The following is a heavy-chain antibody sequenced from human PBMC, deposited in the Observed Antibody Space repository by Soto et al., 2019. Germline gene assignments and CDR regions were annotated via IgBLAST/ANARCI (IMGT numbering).Heavy chain of an antibody. V-gene: IGHV3-11*01. J-gene: IGHJ4*02. Sequence: QVQLVESGGGLVKPGGSLRLSCAASGFIFSDYYMSWIRQTPGKGLEWIAYISSGGGTIHYADSVKGRFAISRDNAKNVLYLQRNSLRVEDTAVYYCAKDPDATGFYIDSWGQGTQVSVSS. CDR2: ISSGGGTI. CDR3: AKDPDATGFYIDS. D-gene: IGHD4-4*01. CDR1: GFIFSDYY.